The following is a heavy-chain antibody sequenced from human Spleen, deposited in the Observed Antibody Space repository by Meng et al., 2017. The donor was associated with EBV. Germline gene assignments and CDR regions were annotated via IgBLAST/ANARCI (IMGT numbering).Heavy chain of an antibody. CDR1: GASISRSNW. CDR2: IYHSGSV. CDR3: ARGASAGLIDY. J-gene: IGHJ4*02. D-gene: IGHD6-13*01. Sequence: QGHLQESGPGLGKPSGTLSLTCRVSGASISRSNWWNWVRQSPGKGLEWIGEIYHSGSVNYNPSLMSRLTLSVDKSNNQFSLRLYSVTAADTAVYYCARGASAGLIDYWGQGTLVTVSS. V-gene: IGHV4-4*02.